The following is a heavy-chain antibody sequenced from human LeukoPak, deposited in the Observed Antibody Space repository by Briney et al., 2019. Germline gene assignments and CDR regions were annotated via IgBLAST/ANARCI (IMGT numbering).Heavy chain of an antibody. CDR1: GYSISSGYY. CDR3: ARQNQETHFDY. Sequence: SETLSLTCTVSGYSISSGYYWGWIRQPPGKGLEWIGSIYYSGSTYYNPSLKSRVTISVDTSKNQFSLKLSSVTAADTAVYYCARQNQETHFDYWGQGTLVTVSS. V-gene: IGHV4-38-2*02. CDR2: IYYSGST. J-gene: IGHJ4*02. D-gene: IGHD1-14*01.